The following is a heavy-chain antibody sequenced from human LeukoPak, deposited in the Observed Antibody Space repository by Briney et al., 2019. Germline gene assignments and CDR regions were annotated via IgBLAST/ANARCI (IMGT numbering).Heavy chain of an antibody. J-gene: IGHJ4*02. CDR1: GFTFSSYG. CDR2: IRYDGSNK. V-gene: IGHV3-30*02. D-gene: IGHD3-10*01. Sequence: GGSLRLSCAASGFTFSSYGMHWVRQAPGKGLEWVAFIRYDGSNKYYADSVKGRFTISRDNSKNTLYLQMNRLRAEDTAVYYCAKDGVPSRWFGRNYFDYWGQGTLVTVSS. CDR3: AKDGVPSRWFGRNYFDY.